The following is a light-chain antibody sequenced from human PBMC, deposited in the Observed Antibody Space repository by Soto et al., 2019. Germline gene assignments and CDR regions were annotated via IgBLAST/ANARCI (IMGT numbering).Light chain of an antibody. J-gene: IGKJ1*01. CDR1: QSVSSK. CDR3: QQYNNWPPIT. CDR2: GAS. Sequence: EIVMTQSPATLSVSPVERATLSCMASQSVSSKLAWYQQKPGQAPRLLIYGASTRATGIPARFSGSGSGTEFTLTISSLQSEDFAVYYCQQYNNWPPITFGQGTKVDIK. V-gene: IGKV3-15*01.